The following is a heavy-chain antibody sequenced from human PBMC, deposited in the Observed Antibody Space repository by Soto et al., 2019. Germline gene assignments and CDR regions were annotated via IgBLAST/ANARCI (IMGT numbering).Heavy chain of an antibody. Sequence: EVQLVESGGGLVQPGGSLRLSCAASGFTFSNFWMSWVRQAPGMGLEWVANLKHDGSEQYYVDSVKGRFTISRDNAKNSLYLPMNSQRAEDTAVYYCARAATALAKFGFDSWGQGTPVTVSS. D-gene: IGHD6-25*01. CDR3: ARAATALAKFGFDS. CDR1: GFTFSNFW. V-gene: IGHV3-7*01. CDR2: LKHDGSEQ. J-gene: IGHJ4*02.